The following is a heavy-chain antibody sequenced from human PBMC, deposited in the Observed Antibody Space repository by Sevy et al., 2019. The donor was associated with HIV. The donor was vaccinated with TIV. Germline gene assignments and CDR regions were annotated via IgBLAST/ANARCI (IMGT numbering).Heavy chain of an antibody. CDR1: GFTFSSYA. Sequence: GGSLRLSCAASGFTFSSYAMSWVRQAPGKGLEWVSAIGGSGGSTYYADSVKGRFTISRDNSKNTLYLQMNSLRAEATAVYYCAKGVVAAIDWFDPWGQGTLVTVSS. CDR2: IGGSGGST. CDR3: AKGVVAAIDWFDP. J-gene: IGHJ5*02. V-gene: IGHV3-23*01. D-gene: IGHD2-15*01.